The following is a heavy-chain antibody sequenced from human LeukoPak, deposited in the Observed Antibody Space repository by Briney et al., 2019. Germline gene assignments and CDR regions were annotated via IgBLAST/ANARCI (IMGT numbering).Heavy chain of an antibody. J-gene: IGHJ4*02. CDR2: IYYSGST. D-gene: IGHD3-10*01. Sequence: GSLRLSCAASGFTFSTYAMSWVRQPPGKGLEWIGSIYYSGSTYYNPSLNNRVTISADTSKNQFSLKLSSVAAADTAVYYCARRNMVRGLRGFDVWGQGTLVTVSS. V-gene: IGHV4-39*01. CDR3: ARRNMVRGLRGFDV. CDR1: GFTFSTYA.